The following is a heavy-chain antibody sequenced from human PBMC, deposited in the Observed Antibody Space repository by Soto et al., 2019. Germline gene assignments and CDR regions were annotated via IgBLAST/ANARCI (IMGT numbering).Heavy chain of an antibody. CDR2: IYYSGST. D-gene: IGHD1-1*01. V-gene: IGHV4-39*01. CDR3: ATHMGTGTPIHYYYLAV. Sequence: SETLSLTCTVSGGSISSSSYYWGWIRQPPGKGLEWIGSIYYSGSTYYNPSLKSRVTISVDTSKNQFSLKLSSVTAADTAVYYCATHMGTGTPIHYYYLAVPSQGTTDIGSS. CDR1: GGSISSSSYY. J-gene: IGHJ6*03.